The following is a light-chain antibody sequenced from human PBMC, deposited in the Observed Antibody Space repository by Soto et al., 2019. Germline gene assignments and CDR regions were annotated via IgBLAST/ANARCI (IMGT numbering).Light chain of an antibody. CDR2: DTS. CDR1: TGAVTSGHY. Sequence: QAVVTQEPSLTVSPGGTVTLTGGSSTGAVTSGHYPYWFQQKPGQAPRTLIYDTSNKHSWTPARFSGSLLGCKAALTLSGAQPEDEAEYYCLISYGGARVFGGGTKHTVL. CDR3: LISYGGARV. J-gene: IGLJ2*01. V-gene: IGLV7-46*01.